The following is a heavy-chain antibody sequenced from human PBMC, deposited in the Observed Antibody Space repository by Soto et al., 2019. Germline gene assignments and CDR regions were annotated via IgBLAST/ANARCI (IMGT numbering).Heavy chain of an antibody. J-gene: IGHJ6*02. V-gene: IGHV1-18*04. CDR2: ISAYNGNT. D-gene: IGHD2-2*01. CDR1: GYTFTSYG. Sequence: ASVKVSCKASGYTFTSYGISWVRQAPGQGLEWMGWISAYNGNTNYAQKLQGRVTMTTDTSTSTAYMGLRSLRSDDTAVYYCARTYCSSTSCYYYYGMDVWGQGTTVTVSS. CDR3: ARTYCSSTSCYYYYGMDV.